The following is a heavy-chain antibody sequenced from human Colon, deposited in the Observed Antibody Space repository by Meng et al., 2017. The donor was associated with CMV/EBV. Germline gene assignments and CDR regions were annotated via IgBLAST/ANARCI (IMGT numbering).Heavy chain of an antibody. Sequence: LSSAASGFSVSSHYMRCVRQAPGKGLEWVSVFYRTGETYYANSVRGRFTISRDNSKNALYLQMNGLRAEDTAVYYCARGDGYNYWGYWGQGTLVTVSS. CDR2: FYRTGET. V-gene: IGHV3-53*01. CDR3: ARGDGYNYWGY. CDR1: GFSVSSHY. J-gene: IGHJ4*02. D-gene: IGHD5-24*01.